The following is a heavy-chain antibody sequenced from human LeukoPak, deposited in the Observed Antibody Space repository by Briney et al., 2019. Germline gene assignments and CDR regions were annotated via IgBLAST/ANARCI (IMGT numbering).Heavy chain of an antibody. V-gene: IGHV3-30*04. D-gene: IGHD2-21*01. CDR1: GFTFSSYA. CDR3: AKAPVTTCSGAYCYPFDY. CDR2: ISYDGSNK. J-gene: IGHJ4*02. Sequence: GGSLRLSCAASGFTFSSYAMHWVRQAPGKGLEWVAVISYDGSNKYYADSVKGRFTISRDNSKNTLYLQMNRLRAEDAAVYYCAKAPVTTCSGAYCYPFDYWGQGTLVTVSS.